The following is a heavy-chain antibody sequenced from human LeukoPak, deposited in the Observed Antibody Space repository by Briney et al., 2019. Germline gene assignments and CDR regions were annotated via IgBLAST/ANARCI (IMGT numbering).Heavy chain of an antibody. V-gene: IGHV3-11*01. CDR2: ISSSGSTI. Sequence: KPGGSLRLSRAASGFTFSDYYMSWIRQAPGKGLEWVSYISSSGSTIYYADSVKGRFTISRDNAKNSLYLQMNSLRAEDTAVYYCAKDFKADGYNYPGAWDYWGQGTLVTVSS. J-gene: IGHJ4*02. D-gene: IGHD5-24*01. CDR3: AKDFKADGYNYPGAWDY. CDR1: GFTFSDYY.